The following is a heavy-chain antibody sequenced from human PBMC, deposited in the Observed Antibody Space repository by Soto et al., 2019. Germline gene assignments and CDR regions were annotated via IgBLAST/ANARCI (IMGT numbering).Heavy chain of an antibody. D-gene: IGHD3-16*02. CDR3: ARGPQGIMITFGGVIGLNWFDP. V-gene: IGHV4-59*01. Sequence: PSETLSLTCTVSGGSISSYYWSWIRQPPGKGLEWIGYIYYSGSTNYNPSLKSRVTISVDTSKNQFSLKLSSVTAADTAVYYCARGPQGIMITFGGVIGLNWFDPWGQGTLVTVSS. CDR2: IYYSGST. CDR1: GGSISSYY. J-gene: IGHJ5*02.